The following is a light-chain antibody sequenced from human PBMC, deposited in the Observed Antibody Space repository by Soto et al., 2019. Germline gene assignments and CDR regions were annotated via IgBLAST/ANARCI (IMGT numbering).Light chain of an antibody. CDR2: GAS. V-gene: IGKV3-15*01. J-gene: IGKJ4*01. CDR1: QSVNTN. Sequence: ETVMTQSPATLSVSLGERATLSCRASQSVNTNLAWYQQKPGQAPRLLIYGASIRATGVPARFSGSGSGTDFTLTISSLQPEDFVVYFCQQYKNWPPVTFGGGTKVDIK. CDR3: QQYKNWPPVT.